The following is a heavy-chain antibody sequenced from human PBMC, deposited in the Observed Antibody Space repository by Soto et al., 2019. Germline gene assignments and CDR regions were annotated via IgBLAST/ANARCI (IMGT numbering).Heavy chain of an antibody. D-gene: IGHD5-18*01. Sequence: QVQLVQSGAEVKKPGSSVKVSCKASGGTFSSYAISWVRQAPGQGLEWMGGIIPIFGTANYAQKYQGRVTITADESTSTAYMELCSLRSEDTAVYYCSWLWLDCYCYGMDVWGQGTTVTVSS. CDR3: SWLWLDCYCYGMDV. J-gene: IGHJ6*02. CDR1: GGTFSSYA. CDR2: IIPIFGTA. V-gene: IGHV1-69*12.